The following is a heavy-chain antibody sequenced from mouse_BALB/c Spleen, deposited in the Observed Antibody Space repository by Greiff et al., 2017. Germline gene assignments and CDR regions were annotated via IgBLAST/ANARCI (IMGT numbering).Heavy chain of an antibody. V-gene: IGHV5-6-3*01. CDR2: INSNGGST. Sequence: EVMLVESGGGLVQPGGSLKLSCAASGFTFSSYGMSWVRQTPDKRLELVATINSNGGSTYYPDSVKGRFTISRDNAKNTLYLQMSSLKSEDTARYYCARDLVYWGQGTTLTVSS. J-gene: IGHJ2*01. CDR1: GFTFSSYG. CDR3: ARDLVY.